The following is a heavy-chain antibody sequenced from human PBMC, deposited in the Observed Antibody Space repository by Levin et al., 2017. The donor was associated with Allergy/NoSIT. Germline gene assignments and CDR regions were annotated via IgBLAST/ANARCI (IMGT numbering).Heavy chain of an antibody. Sequence: SCAVYGGSFSGYYWSWIRQPPGKGLEWIGEINHSGSTNYNPSLKSRVTISVDTSKNQFSLKLSSVTAADTAVYYCARGRNSYGPSGYYYMDVWGKGTTVTVSS. CDR2: INHSGST. V-gene: IGHV4-34*01. CDR3: ARGRNSYGPSGYYYMDV. D-gene: IGHD5-18*01. J-gene: IGHJ6*03. CDR1: GGSFSGYY.